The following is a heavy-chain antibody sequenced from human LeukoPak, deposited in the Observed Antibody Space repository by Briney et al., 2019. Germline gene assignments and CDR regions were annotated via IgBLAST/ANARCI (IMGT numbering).Heavy chain of an antibody. V-gene: IGHV4-59*01. CDR2: IYYSGST. CDR3: ARGWLPYYFDY. J-gene: IGHJ4*02. CDR1: GGSISSYY. D-gene: IGHD6-19*01. Sequence: SETLSLTCTVSGGSISSYYWSWIWQPPGKGLEWIGYIYYSGSTNYNPSLKSRVTISVDTSKNQFSLKLSSVTAADTAVYYCARGWLPYYFDYWGQGTLVTVSS.